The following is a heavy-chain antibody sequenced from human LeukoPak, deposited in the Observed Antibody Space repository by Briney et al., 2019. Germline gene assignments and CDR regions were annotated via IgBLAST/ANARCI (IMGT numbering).Heavy chain of an antibody. CDR3: ARRNFGELLTYFDY. CDR1: GGSISSSSYY. D-gene: IGHD3-10*01. CDR2: IYYTGNT. J-gene: IGHJ4*02. Sequence: TSETLSLTCTVSGGSISSSSYYWGWIRQPPGKGLEWIRSIYYTGNTYYNPSLKSRVTISVDTSNNQFSLKLSSVTAADTAVYYCARRNFGELLTYFDYWGQGTLVTVSS. V-gene: IGHV4-39*01.